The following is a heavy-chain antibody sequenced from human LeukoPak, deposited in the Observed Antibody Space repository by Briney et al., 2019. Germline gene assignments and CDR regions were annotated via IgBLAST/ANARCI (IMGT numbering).Heavy chain of an antibody. CDR2: INHSGST. CDR3: ARAHNIVVVVAATYDYYYMDV. J-gene: IGHJ6*03. CDR1: GGSFSGYY. D-gene: IGHD2-15*01. V-gene: IGHV4-34*01. Sequence: SETLSLTCAVYGGSFSGYYWSWIRQPPGKGLEWIGEINHSGSTNYNPSLNSRVTISVDTSKNQFYLKLSAVTAADTAVYYCARAHNIVVVVAATYDYYYMDVGGKGTTVTVSS.